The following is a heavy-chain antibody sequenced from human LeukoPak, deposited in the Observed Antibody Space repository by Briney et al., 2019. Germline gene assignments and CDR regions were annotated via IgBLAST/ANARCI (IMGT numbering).Heavy chain of an antibody. Sequence: GGSLRLSCAASGFTFSSYWMSWVRQAPGKGLEWVAVIWYDGSNKYYADSVKGRFTISRDNSKNTLYLQMNSLRAEDTAVYYCAREPYYDFWSGYYGSPPSNYFDYWGQGTLVTVSS. D-gene: IGHD3-3*01. CDR2: IWYDGSNK. CDR1: GFTFSSYW. J-gene: IGHJ4*02. CDR3: AREPYYDFWSGYYGSPPSNYFDY. V-gene: IGHV3-33*08.